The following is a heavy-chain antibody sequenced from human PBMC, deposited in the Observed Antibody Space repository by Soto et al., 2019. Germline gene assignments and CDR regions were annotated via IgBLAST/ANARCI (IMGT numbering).Heavy chain of an antibody. D-gene: IGHD2-8*01. J-gene: IGHJ4*02. V-gene: IGHV3-30*04. CDR1: GFVFGNYA. CDR3: ARDPVPGVPDYFDR. Sequence: QVRLVESGGGVVQPGRSLRLSCAASGFVFGNYAMHWVRQAPCKGPEWVTVIGHDSVNKYYADSVRGRFTISRDDSKNTLYLEMNSLRVEDSAVYYCARDPVPGVPDYFDRWGQGTLVTVSS. CDR2: IGHDSVNK.